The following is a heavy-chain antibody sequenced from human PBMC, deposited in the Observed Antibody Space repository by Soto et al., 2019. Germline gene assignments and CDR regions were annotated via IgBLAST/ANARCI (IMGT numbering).Heavy chain of an antibody. V-gene: IGHV1-18*01. Sequence: QVQLVQSGAEVKKPGASVKVSCKASGYTFTSYGISWVRQAPGQGLEWMGWISAYNGNTNYAQKLQGRVTMTTDTSTSKTYMELRSLRSDDTAVYYCARLNLGDYVWGSYDYWGQGTLVTVSS. CDR3: ARLNLGDYVWGSYDY. CDR1: GYTFTSYG. D-gene: IGHD3-16*01. CDR2: ISAYNGNT. J-gene: IGHJ4*02.